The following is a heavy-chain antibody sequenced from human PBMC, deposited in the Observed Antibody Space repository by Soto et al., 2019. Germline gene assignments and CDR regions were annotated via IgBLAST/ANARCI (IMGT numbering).Heavy chain of an antibody. J-gene: IGHJ6*02. CDR3: ARGPVSRKHPDSSSSPYYYGMDV. D-gene: IGHD6-6*01. V-gene: IGHV4-31*01. CDR2: IYYSGST. CDR1: GGSISSGGYY. Sequence: QVQLQESGPGLVKPSQTLSLTCTVSGGSISSGGYYWSWIRQHPGKGLEWIGYIYYSGSTYYNPSRKSVVTISVDASKNQRYLRLSSVTAADTAVYYCARGPVSRKHPDSSSSPYYYGMDVWGQGTTVTVSS.